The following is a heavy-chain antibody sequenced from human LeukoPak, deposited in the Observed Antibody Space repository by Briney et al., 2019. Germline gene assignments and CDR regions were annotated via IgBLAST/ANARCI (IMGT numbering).Heavy chain of an antibody. CDR1: GGSISSSSYY. J-gene: IGHJ5*02. CDR3: ARRDFEYSSSNWFDP. Sequence: SETLSLTCTVSGGSISSSSYYWGWIHQPPGKGLEWIGSIYYSGSTYYNPSLKSRVTISVDTSKNQFSLKLSSVTAADTAVYYCARRDFEYSSSNWFDPWGQGTLVTVSS. D-gene: IGHD6-6*01. V-gene: IGHV4-39*01. CDR2: IYYSGST.